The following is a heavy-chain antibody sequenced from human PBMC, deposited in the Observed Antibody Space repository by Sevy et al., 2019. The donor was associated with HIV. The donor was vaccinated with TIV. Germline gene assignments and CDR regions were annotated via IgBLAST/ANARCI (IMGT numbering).Heavy chain of an antibody. D-gene: IGHD2-2*01. CDR1: GGSISSSSYY. J-gene: IGHJ3*02. CDR3: AGESSTSLSDAFDI. V-gene: IGHV4-39*02. Sequence: SETLSLTCTVSGGSISSSSYYWGWIRQPPGKGLEWIGSIYYSGSTYYNPSLKSRVTISVDTSKNQFSLKLSSVTAADTAVYYCAGESSTSLSDAFDIWGQGTMVTVSS. CDR2: IYYSGST.